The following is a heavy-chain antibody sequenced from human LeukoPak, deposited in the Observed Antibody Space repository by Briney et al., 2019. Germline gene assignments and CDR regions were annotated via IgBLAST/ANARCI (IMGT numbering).Heavy chain of an antibody. CDR3: ARSRYFDWLFYPNWFDP. CDR2: ICYSGST. J-gene: IGHJ5*02. V-gene: IGHV4-59*01. CDR1: GGSINTYY. Sequence: SETLSLTCTVSGGSINTYYWSWIRQPPGKGLEWIGYICYSGSTNYNPSLKSRVTVSVDTSKNQFSLKLSSVTAADTAVYYCARSRYFDWLFYPNWFDPWGQGTLVTVSS. D-gene: IGHD3-9*01.